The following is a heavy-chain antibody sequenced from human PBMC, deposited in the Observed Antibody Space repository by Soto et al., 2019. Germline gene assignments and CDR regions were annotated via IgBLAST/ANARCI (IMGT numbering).Heavy chain of an antibody. V-gene: IGHV2-5*02. D-gene: IGHD3-10*01. J-gene: IGHJ4*02. CDR3: AHRPRGFSYYFDY. Sequence: QITLKESGPTLVKPTQTLTLTCTFSGFSLTTRGVGVGWIRQPPGKALEWLALIYWDDDEGYSPSLKSRLTTTXDXXNNLVVLTMTYMDPVDTATYYCAHRPRGFSYYFDYWGQGTLVTVSS. CDR1: GFSLTTRGVG. CDR2: IYWDDDE.